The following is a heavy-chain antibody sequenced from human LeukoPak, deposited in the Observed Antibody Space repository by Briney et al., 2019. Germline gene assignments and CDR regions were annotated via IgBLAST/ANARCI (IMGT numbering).Heavy chain of an antibody. J-gene: IGHJ4*02. V-gene: IGHV3-21*01. D-gene: IGHD7-27*01. CDR1: GFTFSSYS. Sequence: GGSLRLSCAASGFTFSSYSLNWVRQAPGKGLEWVSSISISSNYIYYADSVKGRFTISRDNAKNSLYLQMNSLRAEGTAVYYCAALLGGPHPGYWGQGTLVTVSS. CDR2: ISISSNYI. CDR3: AALLGGPHPGY.